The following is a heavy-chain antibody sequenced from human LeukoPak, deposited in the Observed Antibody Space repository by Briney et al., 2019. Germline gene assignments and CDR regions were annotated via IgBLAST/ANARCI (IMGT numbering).Heavy chain of an antibody. V-gene: IGHV3-9*01. Sequence: GGSLRLSCAASGFTFDDYAMHWVRQAPGKGLEWVSGISWNSGSIGYADSVKGRFTISRDNSKNTLFLQMNSLRAEDTAVYYCATYYDSIGWGQGTLVTVSS. D-gene: IGHD3-22*01. CDR3: ATYYDSIG. J-gene: IGHJ4*02. CDR1: GFTFDDYA. CDR2: ISWNSGSI.